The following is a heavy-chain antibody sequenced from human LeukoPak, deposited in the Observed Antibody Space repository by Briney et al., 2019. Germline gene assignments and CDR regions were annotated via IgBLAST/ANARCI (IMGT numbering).Heavy chain of an antibody. CDR3: ARLYGSGSYPHFDY. CDR2: IYYSGST. D-gene: IGHD3-10*01. V-gene: IGHV4-59*08. Sequence: SETLSLTCTVSGGSISSYYWSWIRQPPGKGLEWIGYIYYSGSTNYNPSLKSRVTISVDTSKNQFSLKLGSVTAADTAVYYCARLYGSGSYPHFDYWGQGTLVTVSS. CDR1: GGSISSYY. J-gene: IGHJ4*02.